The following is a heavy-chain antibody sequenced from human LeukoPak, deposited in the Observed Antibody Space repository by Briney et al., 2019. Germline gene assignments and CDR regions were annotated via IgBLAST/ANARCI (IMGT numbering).Heavy chain of an antibody. CDR1: GGSITSY. J-gene: IGHJ4*02. D-gene: IGHD4-4*01. CDR3: ARGQTHRPYSNYPYFDY. Sequence: SETLSLTCTVSGGSITSYWSWIRQPPGKGLEWIGEINHSGSTNYNPSLKSRVTISVDTSKNQFSLKLSSVTAADTAVYYCARGQTHRPYSNYPYFDYWGQGTLVTVSS. CDR2: INHSGST. V-gene: IGHV4-34*01.